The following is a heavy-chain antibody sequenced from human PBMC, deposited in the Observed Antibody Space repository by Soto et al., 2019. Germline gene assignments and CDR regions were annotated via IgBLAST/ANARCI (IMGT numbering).Heavy chain of an antibody. CDR3: ARGETTDGYYYYGMDV. CDR2: ISAYNGNT. J-gene: IGHJ6*02. Sequence: QVQLVQSGAEVKKPGASVKVSCKASGYTFTSYGISWVRQAPGQGLEWMGWISAYNGNTNYAQKLQGRVTMTTDTSTSTGYMELRSLRTDDTAVYYCARGETTDGYYYYGMDVWGQGTTVTVSS. D-gene: IGHD4-17*01. V-gene: IGHV1-18*01. CDR1: GYTFTSYG.